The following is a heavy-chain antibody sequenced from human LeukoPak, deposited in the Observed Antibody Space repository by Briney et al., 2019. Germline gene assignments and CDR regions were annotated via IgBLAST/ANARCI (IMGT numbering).Heavy chain of an antibody. Sequence: PSETLSITCAVYGGSFSGYYWSWIRQPPGNGLEWIGEINHSGGTNYNPSLKSRVTISVDTSKNQFSLKLSSVTAADTAVYYCASLSYSSSWYYYYYGMDVWGQGTTVTVSS. V-gene: IGHV4-34*01. CDR1: GGSFSGYY. J-gene: IGHJ6*02. CDR3: ASLSYSSSWYYYYYGMDV. CDR2: INHSGGT. D-gene: IGHD6-13*01.